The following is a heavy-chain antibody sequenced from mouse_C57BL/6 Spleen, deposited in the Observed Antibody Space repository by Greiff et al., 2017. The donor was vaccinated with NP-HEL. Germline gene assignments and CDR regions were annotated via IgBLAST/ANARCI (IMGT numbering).Heavy chain of an antibody. D-gene: IGHD1-1*01. CDR2: INPSNGGT. V-gene: IGHV1-53*01. Sequence: QVQLKQPGTELVKPGASVKLSCKASGYTFTSYWMHWVKQRPGQGLEWIGNINPSNGGTNYNEKFKSKATLTVDKSSSTAYMQLSSLTSEDSAVYYCARITTSRYAMDYWGQGTSVTVSS. J-gene: IGHJ4*01. CDR3: ARITTSRYAMDY. CDR1: GYTFTSYW.